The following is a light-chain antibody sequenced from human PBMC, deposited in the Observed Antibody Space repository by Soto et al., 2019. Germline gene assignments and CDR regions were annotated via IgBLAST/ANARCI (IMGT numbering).Light chain of an antibody. CDR3: QRRSDWPPV. CDR1: QSVSSSY. Sequence: EILLTQSPGTLSLSPGERATLSCRASQSVSSSYLAWYQQKPGQAPRLLIYGASSRATGIPERLSGSGSGTDLTISISSIENEDVAVYYCQRRSDWPPVFGPGTKVDIK. CDR2: GAS. J-gene: IGKJ3*01. V-gene: IGKV3D-20*02.